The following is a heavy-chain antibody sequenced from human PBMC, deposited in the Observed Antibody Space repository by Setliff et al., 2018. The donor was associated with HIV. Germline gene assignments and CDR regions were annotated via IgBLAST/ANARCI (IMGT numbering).Heavy chain of an antibody. CDR2: IYYSGST. CDR3: ARYSQNYGRETYYYYYYMDV. V-gene: IGHV4-59*08. CDR1: GGSISSYH. Sequence: PSETLSLTCTVSGGSISSYHWSWIRQPPGKGLEWIGYIYYSGSTNYSPSLKSRVTISVDTSKNQFSLKLSSVTAADTAIYYCARYSQNYGRETYYYYYYMDVWGKGTTVTVSS. D-gene: IGHD3-10*01. J-gene: IGHJ6*03.